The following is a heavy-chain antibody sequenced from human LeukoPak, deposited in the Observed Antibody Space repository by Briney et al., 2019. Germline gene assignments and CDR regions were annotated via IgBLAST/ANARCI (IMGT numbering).Heavy chain of an antibody. Sequence: SETLSLTCTVSGGSISSYCWSWIRQPPGKGLEWIGYIYNSGSTTYNPSLKSRVTISADTSKNHFSLKLSSVTAADTAVYYCARHGHGDCGNAFDIWGQGTLVTVSS. CDR1: GGSISSYC. CDR3: ARHGHGDCGNAFDI. CDR2: IYNSGST. J-gene: IGHJ3*02. V-gene: IGHV4-59*08. D-gene: IGHD2-21*02.